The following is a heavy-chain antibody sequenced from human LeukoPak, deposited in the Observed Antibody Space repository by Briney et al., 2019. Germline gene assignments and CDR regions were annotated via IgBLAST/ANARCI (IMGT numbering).Heavy chain of an antibody. D-gene: IGHD2-15*01. CDR2: INHSGST. J-gene: IGHJ4*02. Sequence: SETLSLTCAVYGGSFSGYYWSWIRQPPGKGLEWIGEINHSGSTNYNPSLKSRVTISVDTSKNQFSLKLTSVTAADTAVYSCAGRYCSGGRCYRALADYWGQGTLVTVSS. CDR1: GGSFSGYY. V-gene: IGHV4-34*01. CDR3: AGRYCSGGRCYRALADY.